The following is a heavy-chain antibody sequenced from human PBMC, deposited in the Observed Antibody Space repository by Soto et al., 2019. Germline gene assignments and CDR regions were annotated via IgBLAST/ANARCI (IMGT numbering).Heavy chain of an antibody. D-gene: IGHD2-2*01. CDR1: GFTFSSYA. CDR3: ARDIVLVTSSLPHYYYYYYAMDV. J-gene: IGHJ6*02. V-gene: IGHV3-30-3*01. CDR2: ISYDGSNK. Sequence: QVQLVESGGGVVQPGRSLRLSCAASGFTFSSYAMHWVRQAPGKGLEWVAVISYDGSNKYYADSVKGRFTISRDNSKNTLYLQMNSLIAEDTAVYYSARDIVLVTSSLPHYYYYYYAMDVWFQGTTVTVSS.